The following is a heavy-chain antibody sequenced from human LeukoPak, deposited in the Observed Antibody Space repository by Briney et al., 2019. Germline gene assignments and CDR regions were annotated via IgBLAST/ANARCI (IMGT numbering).Heavy chain of an antibody. D-gene: IGHD5-18*01. CDR2: ISSSSIYI. Sequence: KAGGSLRLSCAVSGFTFSSHSMNWVRQAPGKGLEWVSSISSSSIYIYYADSVKGRFTISRGNAKNSLYLQMNSLRAEDTAVYYCARSGYNYGYWFDYWGQGTLVTVSS. CDR1: GFTFSSHS. V-gene: IGHV3-21*01. CDR3: ARSGYNYGYWFDY. J-gene: IGHJ4*02.